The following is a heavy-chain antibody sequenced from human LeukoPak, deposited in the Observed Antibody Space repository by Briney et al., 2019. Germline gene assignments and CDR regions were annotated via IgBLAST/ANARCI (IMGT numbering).Heavy chain of an antibody. CDR3: AKYPSGIAAAGAEDY. D-gene: IGHD6-13*01. V-gene: IGHV3-23*01. Sequence: GGSLRLSCAASGFTFSNYAMSWVRQAPGKGLEWVSAISGSGGSTYYADSVKGRFTISRDNSKNTLYLQMNSLRAEDTAVYYCAKYPSGIAAAGAEDYWGQGTLVTVSS. J-gene: IGHJ4*02. CDR1: GFTFSNYA. CDR2: ISGSGGST.